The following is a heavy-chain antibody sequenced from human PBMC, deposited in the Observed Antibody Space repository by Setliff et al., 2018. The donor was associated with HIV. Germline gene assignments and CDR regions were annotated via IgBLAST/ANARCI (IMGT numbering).Heavy chain of an antibody. J-gene: IGHJ6*02. CDR3: AKTLPTLYPPHDYYFAMDV. CDR1: GFTFSSYA. V-gene: IGHV3-23*01. CDR2: ISGSGGST. Sequence: PGGSLRLSCAASGFTFSSYAMSWVRQAPGKGLEWVSGISGSGGSTYYADSVKGRFTISRDNSKNTLYLQMNSLRAEDTAVYYCAKTLPTLYPPHDYYFAMDVWGQGTTVTVSS. D-gene: IGHD2-15*01.